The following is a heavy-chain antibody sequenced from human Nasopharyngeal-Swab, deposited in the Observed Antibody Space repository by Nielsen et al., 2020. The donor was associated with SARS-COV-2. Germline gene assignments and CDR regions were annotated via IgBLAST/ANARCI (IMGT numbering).Heavy chain of an antibody. CDR3: VRPMQYYDILTGYSPGDMDV. CDR1: GGSISSSNW. CDR2: IYHSGST. V-gene: IGHV4-4*02. D-gene: IGHD3-9*01. Sequence: SETLSLTCAVSGGSISSSNWWSWVRQPPGKGLEWIGEIYHSGSTNYNPSLKSRVTISVDKSKNQFSLKLSSVTAADTAVYYCVRPMQYYDILTGYSPGDMDVWGQGTTVTVSS. J-gene: IGHJ6*02.